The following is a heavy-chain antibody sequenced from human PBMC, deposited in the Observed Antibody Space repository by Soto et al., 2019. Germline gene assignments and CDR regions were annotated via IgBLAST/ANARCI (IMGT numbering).Heavy chain of an antibody. CDR2: ISSSGSTI. Sequence: QVQLVESGGGLVKPGGSLRLSCAASGFTFSDYYMSWIRQAPGKGLEWVSYISSSGSTIYYADSVKGRFTISRDNATHSRYLQMSSLRAEDTAVYYCARVVRIAVADDQRHDWFDPWGQGTLVSVSS. D-gene: IGHD6-19*01. J-gene: IGHJ5*02. CDR1: GFTFSDYY. V-gene: IGHV3-11*01. CDR3: ARVVRIAVADDQRHDWFDP.